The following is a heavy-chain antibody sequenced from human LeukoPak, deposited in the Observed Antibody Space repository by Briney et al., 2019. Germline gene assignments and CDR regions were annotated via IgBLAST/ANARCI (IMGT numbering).Heavy chain of an antibody. CDR3: ATMPYDYYDSSSNDAFDI. D-gene: IGHD3-22*01. J-gene: IGHJ3*02. CDR2: IYTSGST. CDR1: GVSISSGSYY. V-gene: IGHV4-61*02. Sequence: SQTLSLTCTVSGVSISSGSYYWSWIRQPAGKGLEWIGRIYTSGSTNYNPSLKSRVTISVDTSKTQFSLKLSCVTAADTAVYYCATMPYDYYDSSSNDAFDIWGQGTMVTVSS.